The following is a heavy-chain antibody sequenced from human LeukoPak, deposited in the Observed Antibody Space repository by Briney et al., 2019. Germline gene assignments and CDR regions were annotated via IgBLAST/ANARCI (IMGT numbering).Heavy chain of an antibody. CDR1: GGTFSSYA. CDR3: ARGYSSGGTCSD. J-gene: IGHJ4*02. Sequence: SGKVACKASGGTFSSYAISWVRQAPGQGLEWMGGIIPIFGTANYAQKFQGRVTITADESTSTAYMELRSLRSEDPAVYYGARGYSSGGTCSDRGQGTLVTVSS. D-gene: IGHD2-15*01. V-gene: IGHV1-69*13. CDR2: IIPIFGTA.